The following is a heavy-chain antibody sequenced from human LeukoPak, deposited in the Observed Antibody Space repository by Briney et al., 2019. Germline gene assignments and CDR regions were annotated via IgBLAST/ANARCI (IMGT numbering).Heavy chain of an antibody. J-gene: IGHJ4*02. CDR3: AKDDTYDSSGYYDY. Sequence: GGSLRLSCAASGFTFSSYGMHWVRQAPGKGLEWVAVIWYDGSNKYYADSVKGRFTISRDNSKNTLYLQMNSLRAEDTAVYYCAKDDTYDSSGYYDYWGQGTLVTVSS. CDR2: IWYDGSNK. V-gene: IGHV3-33*06. D-gene: IGHD3-22*01. CDR1: GFTFSSYG.